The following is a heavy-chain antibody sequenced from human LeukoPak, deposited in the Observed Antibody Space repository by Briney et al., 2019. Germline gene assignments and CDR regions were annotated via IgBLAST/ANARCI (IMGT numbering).Heavy chain of an antibody. V-gene: IGHV1-46*01. D-gene: IGHD2-15*01. J-gene: IGHJ4*02. CDR2: INPSGGST. CDR1: GYTFTSYY. CDR3: ATYKPFIVVVVAAHHFDY. Sequence: ASVTVSCKASGYTFTSYYMHWVRQAPGQGLEWMGIINPSGGSTSSAQKFQGRVTMTRDTPTSTVYMELSSLRSEDTAVYYCATYKPFIVVVVAAHHFDYWGQGTLVTVSS.